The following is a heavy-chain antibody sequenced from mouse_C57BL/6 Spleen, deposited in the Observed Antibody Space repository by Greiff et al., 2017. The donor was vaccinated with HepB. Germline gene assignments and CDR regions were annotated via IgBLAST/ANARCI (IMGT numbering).Heavy chain of an antibody. CDR1: GFTFSDYY. D-gene: IGHD2-4*01. V-gene: IGHV5-16*01. CDR3: ARADYDYDGPYFDY. CDR2: INYDGSST. Sequence: EVNVVESEGGLVQPGSSMKLSCTASGFTFSDYYMAWVRQVPEKGLEWVANINYDGSSTYYLDSLKSRFIISRDNAKNMLYLQMSSLKSEDTATYYCARADYDYDGPYFDYWGQGTTLTVSS. J-gene: IGHJ2*01.